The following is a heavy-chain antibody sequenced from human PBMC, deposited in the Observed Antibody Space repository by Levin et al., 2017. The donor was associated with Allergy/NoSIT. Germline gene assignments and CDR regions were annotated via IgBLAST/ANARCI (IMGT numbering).Heavy chain of an antibody. J-gene: IGHJ3*02. V-gene: IGHV2-5*01. D-gene: IGHD6-19*01. CDR2: TFWNDDQ. CDR1: GFSLSTSGVG. CDR3: ANRRGSGWQEFSGFET. Sequence: SGPTLVKPTQTLTLTCNFSGFSLSTSGVGVGWIRQPPGKDLDWLAHTFWNDDQFYNPSLQSRLTITQDTPKKQVVHTVANMDPADKAKYDCANRRGSGWQEFSGFETWGQGTMVTVSS.